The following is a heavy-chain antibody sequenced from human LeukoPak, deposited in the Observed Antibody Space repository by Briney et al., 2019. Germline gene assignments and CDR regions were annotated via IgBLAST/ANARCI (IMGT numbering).Heavy chain of an antibody. V-gene: IGHV4-59*08. CDR1: GGSITNYY. CDR2: IYYSGST. D-gene: IGHD2-15*01. CDR3: ARAAQPRILNWFDP. J-gene: IGHJ5*02. Sequence: SETLSLTCTVSGGSITNYYWSWIRQPPGKGLEWIGYIYYSGSTYYNPSLKSRVTISVDTSKNQFSLKLSSVTAADTAVYYCARAAQPRILNWFDPWGQGTLVTVSS.